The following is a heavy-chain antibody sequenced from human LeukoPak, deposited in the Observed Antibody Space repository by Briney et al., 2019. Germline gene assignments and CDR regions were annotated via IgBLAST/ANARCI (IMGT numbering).Heavy chain of an antibody. V-gene: IGHV1-18*04. CDR1: GYTFTTYG. CDR3: ARATYYYGSGSYGGYYYYYMDV. J-gene: IGHJ6*03. D-gene: IGHD3-10*01. CDR2: ISAYNT. Sequence: ASVKVSCKASGYTFTTYGISWVRQAPGQGLEWMGWISAYNTNYAQKFQGRVTITTDESTSTAYMELSSLRSEDTAVYYCARATYYYGSGSYGGYYYYYMDVWGKGATVTVSS.